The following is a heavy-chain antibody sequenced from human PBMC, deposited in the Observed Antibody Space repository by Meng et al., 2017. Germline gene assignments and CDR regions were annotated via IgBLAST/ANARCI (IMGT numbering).Heavy chain of an antibody. J-gene: IGHJ4*02. CDR3: ARVVAATTLFLDY. V-gene: IGHV4-4*02. CDR1: GGSISSSNW. CDR2: IYHSGST. D-gene: IGHD2-15*01. Sequence: QVQRQESGPGPVKPSGTLARTCAVSGGSISSSNWWSWVRQPPGKGLEWIGEIYHSGSTNYNPSLKSRVTISVDKSKNQFSLKLSSVTAADTAVYYCARVVAATTLFLDYWGQGTLVTVSS.